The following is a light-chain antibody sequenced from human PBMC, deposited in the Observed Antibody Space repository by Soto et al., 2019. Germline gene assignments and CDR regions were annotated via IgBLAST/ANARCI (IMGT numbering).Light chain of an antibody. CDR1: SXDIGAHNF. V-gene: IGLV2-14*03. J-gene: IGLJ1*01. CDR3: NSYATSNTFV. Sequence: QSALTQPGSVSGSPGQAITVSCSGTSXDIGAHNFVSWYQQHPGKAPKLIIYEVINRPSGVSDRFSGSKSGNTASLTISGLQSEDEADYYCNSYATSNTFVFGSGTKVTLL. CDR2: EVI.